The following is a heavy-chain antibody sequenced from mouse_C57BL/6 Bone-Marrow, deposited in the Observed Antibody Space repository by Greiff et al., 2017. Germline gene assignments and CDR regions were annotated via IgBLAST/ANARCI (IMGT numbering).Heavy chain of an antibody. CDR1: GYTFTSYW. D-gene: IGHD1-1*01. J-gene: IGHJ4*01. V-gene: IGHV1-59*01. Sequence: QVQLQQPGAELVRPGTSVKLSCKASGYTFTSYWMHWVKQRPGQGLEWIGVIDPSGSYTKYNQKFKGKATLTVDTSTSTAYMQLSSLTSDDSAVYYCARYGSSLTETSYAMDYWGQGTSVTVSS. CDR2: IDPSGSYT. CDR3: ARYGSSLTETSYAMDY.